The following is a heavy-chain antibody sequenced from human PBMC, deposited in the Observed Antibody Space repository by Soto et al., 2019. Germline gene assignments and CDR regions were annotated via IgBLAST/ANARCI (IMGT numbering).Heavy chain of an antibody. J-gene: IGHJ4*02. Sequence: SETLSLTCTVSGVSISNSSYYWGWIRRPPGKGLEWIGTIYDSGITYYSPSLKSRVTISVDTSKNQFSLKLTSVTAADTAAYYCARHGSNWGQGTLVTVSS. V-gene: IGHV4-39*01. CDR3: ARHGSN. CDR1: GVSISNSSYY. CDR2: IYDSGIT.